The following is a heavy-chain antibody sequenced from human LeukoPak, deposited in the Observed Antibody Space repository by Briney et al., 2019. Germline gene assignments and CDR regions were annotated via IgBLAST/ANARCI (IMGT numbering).Heavy chain of an antibody. CDR2: IYSGGST. CDR3: ARANWGHPMYYFDY. D-gene: IGHD7-27*01. Sequence: GGSLRLSCAASGFTVSSNYMSWVRQAPGKGLEWVSIIYSGGSTYYADSVKGRFAISRDNSKNTLYLQMNSLRAEDTAVYYCARANWGHPMYYFDYWGQGTLVTVSS. CDR1: GFTVSSNY. J-gene: IGHJ4*02. V-gene: IGHV3-66*01.